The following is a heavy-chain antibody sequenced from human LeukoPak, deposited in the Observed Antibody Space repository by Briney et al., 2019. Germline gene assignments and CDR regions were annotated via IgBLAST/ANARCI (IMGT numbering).Heavy chain of an antibody. D-gene: IGHD3-22*01. Sequence: RASVKVSCKASGGTFSSYAISWARQAPGQGLEWMGGIIPIFGTANYAQKFQGRVTITADKSTSTAYMELSSLRSEDTAVYYCCLSGYLYYFDYWGQGTLVTVSS. CDR2: IIPIFGTA. J-gene: IGHJ4*02. V-gene: IGHV1-69*06. CDR1: GGTFSSYA. CDR3: CLSGYLYYFDY.